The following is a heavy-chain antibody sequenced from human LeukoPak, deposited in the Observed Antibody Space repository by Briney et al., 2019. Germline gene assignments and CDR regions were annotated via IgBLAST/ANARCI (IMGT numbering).Heavy chain of an antibody. Sequence: GGSLRLSCAASGFTFSSYAMHWVRQAPGKGLEWVANIRQDGSDNYYADSVKGRFTFSRDNARNSMYLQMNSLRADDTAVYYCARVGSTSWYLDYWGQGTLVTVSS. CDR2: IRQDGSDN. D-gene: IGHD2-2*01. V-gene: IGHV3-7*01. CDR3: ARVGSTSWYLDY. J-gene: IGHJ4*02. CDR1: GFTFSSYA.